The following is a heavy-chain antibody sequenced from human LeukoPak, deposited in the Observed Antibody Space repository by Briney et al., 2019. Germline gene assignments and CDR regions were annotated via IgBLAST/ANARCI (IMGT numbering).Heavy chain of an antibody. D-gene: IGHD6-6*01. J-gene: IGHJ6*03. Sequence: ASVKVSCKASGYTFTSYGISWVRQAPGQGLEWMGWISAYNGNTNYAQKLQGRVTMTTDTSTSTAYMELRSLRSDDTAVYYCARDLGVAARDYYYYYMDVWGKGTTVTVSS. CDR3: ARDLGVAARDYYYYYMDV. CDR1: GYTFTSYG. V-gene: IGHV1-18*01. CDR2: ISAYNGNT.